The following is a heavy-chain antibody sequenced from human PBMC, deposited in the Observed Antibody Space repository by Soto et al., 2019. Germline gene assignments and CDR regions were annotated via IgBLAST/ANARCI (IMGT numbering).Heavy chain of an antibody. Sequence: ASVKVSCKASGYTFTNYGISWVRQAPGQGLEWMGWINVYNGNTKYSQKFQGRVAITRDTSASTAYMELSSLRSEDTAVYYCARDRNYYDSSGFDYWGKGTLVPVSS. CDR1: GYTFTNYG. V-gene: IGHV1-18*01. CDR2: INVYNGNT. CDR3: ARDRNYYDSSGFDY. D-gene: IGHD3-22*01. J-gene: IGHJ4*02.